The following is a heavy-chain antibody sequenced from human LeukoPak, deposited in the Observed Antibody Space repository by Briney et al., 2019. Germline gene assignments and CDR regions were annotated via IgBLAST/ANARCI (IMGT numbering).Heavy chain of an antibody. CDR2: INHSGST. CDR3: ARGRIAVAGTKVNGYFQH. D-gene: IGHD6-19*01. Sequence: SETLSLTCAVYGGSFSGYYWSWIRQPPGKGLEWIGEINHSGSTNYNPSLKSRVTISVDTSKNQFSLKLSSVTAAVTAVYYCARGRIAVAGTKVNGYFQHWGQGTLVTVSS. V-gene: IGHV4-34*01. J-gene: IGHJ1*01. CDR1: GGSFSGYY.